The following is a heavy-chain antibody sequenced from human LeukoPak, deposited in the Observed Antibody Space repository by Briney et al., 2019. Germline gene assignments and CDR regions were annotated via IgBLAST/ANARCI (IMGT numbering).Heavy chain of an antibody. CDR3: AKDQTYYGSGSYLAPDAFDI. Sequence: GGSLRLSCAASGFTFSSYAMSWVRQAPGKGLEWVSAISGSGGSTYYADSVKGRFTISRDNSKNTLYLQMNSLRAEDTAVYYCAKDQTYYGSGSYLAPDAFDIWGQGTMVTVSS. D-gene: IGHD3-10*01. J-gene: IGHJ3*02. CDR1: GFTFSSYA. CDR2: ISGSGGST. V-gene: IGHV3-23*01.